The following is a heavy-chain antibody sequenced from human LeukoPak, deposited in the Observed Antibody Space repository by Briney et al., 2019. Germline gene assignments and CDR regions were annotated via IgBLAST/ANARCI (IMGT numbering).Heavy chain of an antibody. V-gene: IGHV1-8*01. CDR2: MNPNSGNT. CDR1: GYTFTSYD. J-gene: IGHJ3*02. Sequence: WASVKVSCKASGYTFTSYDINWVRQATGQGLEWMGWMNPNSGNTGYAQKFQGRVPMTRNISISTAYMELSSLRSEDTAVYYCASKMGGLGRSVPIAFDIWGQGTMVTVSS. CDR3: ASKMGGLGRSVPIAFDI. D-gene: IGHD3-3*01.